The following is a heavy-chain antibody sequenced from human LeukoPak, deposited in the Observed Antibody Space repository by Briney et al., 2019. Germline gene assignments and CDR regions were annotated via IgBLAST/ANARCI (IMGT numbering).Heavy chain of an antibody. CDR2: ISYDGSQE. J-gene: IGHJ3*02. V-gene: IGHV3-30-3*01. Sequence: GGSLRLSCAASGFTFSSYAMHWVRQAPGKGLQWVAVISYDGSQEYYADSVKGRFTISRDNAKNSLYLQMNSLRAEDTAVYYCARDGGSGSDDAFDIWGQGTLVTVSS. CDR1: GFTFSSYA. D-gene: IGHD3-22*01. CDR3: ARDGGSGSDDAFDI.